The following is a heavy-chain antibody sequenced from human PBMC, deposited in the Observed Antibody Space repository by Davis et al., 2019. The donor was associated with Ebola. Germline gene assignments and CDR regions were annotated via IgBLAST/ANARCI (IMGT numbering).Heavy chain of an antibody. CDR3: TRDQRLEPHAFDI. Sequence: PGGSLRLSCAASGFTFSSYTMNWVRQAPGKGLEWVSSISSGSTYIYYADSVKGRFTISRDNAKNSLFLQMNSLRAEDTAVYYCTRDQRLEPHAFDIWGQGTVVTVSS. J-gene: IGHJ3*02. D-gene: IGHD1-1*01. CDR1: GFTFSSYT. V-gene: IGHV3-21*01. CDR2: ISSGSTYI.